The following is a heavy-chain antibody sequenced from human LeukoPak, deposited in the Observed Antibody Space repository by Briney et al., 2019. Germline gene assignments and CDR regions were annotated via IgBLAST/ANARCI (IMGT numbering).Heavy chain of an antibody. Sequence: SETLSLTCTVSGGSISTYYWSWIRHPPGKGLEWIGYIYYSGSTNYNSSLKSRVTISVDTSKNQYSLKLYSVTAADTAVYYCARHYYPAAAGDYWGQGTLVTVSS. V-gene: IGHV4-59*08. J-gene: IGHJ4*02. CDR2: IYYSGST. D-gene: IGHD6-25*01. CDR3: ARHYYPAAAGDY. CDR1: GGSISTYY.